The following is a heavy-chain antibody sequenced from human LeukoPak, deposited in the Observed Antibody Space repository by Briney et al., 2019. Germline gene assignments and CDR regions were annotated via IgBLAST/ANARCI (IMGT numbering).Heavy chain of an antibody. CDR1: GYTFTTYY. J-gene: IGHJ6*03. D-gene: IGHD1-26*01. CDR2: INPSGGST. Sequence: GASVKVSCKASGYTFTTYYLHWVRQAPGQGLEWMGIINPSGGSTSYARKLQGSVTMTRDTSTSTVYMELSSLRSEDTAVYYCARGYSGWAYYYYYYMDVWGKGTTVTVSS. CDR3: ARGYSGWAYYYYYYMDV. V-gene: IGHV1-46*04.